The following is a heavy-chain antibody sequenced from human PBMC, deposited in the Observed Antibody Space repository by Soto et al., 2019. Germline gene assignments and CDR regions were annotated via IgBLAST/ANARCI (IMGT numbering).Heavy chain of an antibody. CDR2: ISYDGSNK. V-gene: IGHV3-30*03. J-gene: IGHJ4*02. Sequence: GGSLRLSCAASGSTFSSYGMHWVRQAPGKGLEWVAVISYDGSNKYYADSVKGRFTISRDNSKNTLYLQMNSLRAEDTAVYYCAPNIVVGWGQGTLVTVSS. D-gene: IGHD2-21*01. CDR1: GSTFSSYG. CDR3: APNIVVG.